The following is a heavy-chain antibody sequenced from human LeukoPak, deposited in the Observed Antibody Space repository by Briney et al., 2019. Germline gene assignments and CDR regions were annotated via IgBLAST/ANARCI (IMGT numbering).Heavy chain of an antibody. D-gene: IGHD3-22*01. CDR2: INPSGGST. V-gene: IGHV1-46*01. CDR1: GYTFTSYY. J-gene: IGHJ6*02. CDR3: ARSVVVVTSHYYYYYGMDV. Sequence: ASVNVSCKASGYTFTSYYMHWVRQAPGQGLEWMGIINPSGGSTSYAQKFQGRITMTRDTSTSTVYMELSSLRSEDTAVYSCARSVVVVTSHYYYYYGMDVWGQGTTVTVSS.